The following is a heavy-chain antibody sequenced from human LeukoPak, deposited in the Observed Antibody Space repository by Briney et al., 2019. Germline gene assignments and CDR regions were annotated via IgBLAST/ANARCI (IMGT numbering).Heavy chain of an antibody. CDR1: GFTFDDYG. Sequence: GGSLRLSCAASGFTFDDYGMSWVRQAPGKGLEWDSGINWNGGSTGYADSVKGRFTISRDNAKNSLYLQMNSLRAEDTALYYCARDLVTTYYFDYWGQGTLVTVSS. J-gene: IGHJ4*02. V-gene: IGHV3-20*04. CDR3: ARDLVTTYYFDY. CDR2: INWNGGST. D-gene: IGHD4-11*01.